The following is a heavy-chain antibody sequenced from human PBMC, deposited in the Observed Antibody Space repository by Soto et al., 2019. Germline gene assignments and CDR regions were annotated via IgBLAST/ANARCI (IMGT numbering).Heavy chain of an antibody. V-gene: IGHV3-21*01. CDR3: ARDQAIAVAGIDY. J-gene: IGHJ4*02. CDR1: GFTFSSYS. D-gene: IGHD6-19*01. CDR2: ISSSSSYI. Sequence: EVQLVESGGGLVKPGGSLRLSCAASGFTFSSYSMNWVRQAPGKGLEWVSSISSSSSYIYYADSVKGRFTISRDNAKNSLYLQMNSLRAEDTAVYYCARDQAIAVAGIDYWGQGTLVTVSS.